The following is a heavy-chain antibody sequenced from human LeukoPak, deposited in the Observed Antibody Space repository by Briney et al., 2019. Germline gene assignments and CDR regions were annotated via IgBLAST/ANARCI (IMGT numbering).Heavy chain of an antibody. D-gene: IGHD3-3*01. CDR1: GGSISGYY. J-gene: IGHJ6*02. CDR3: ARCTRGVYDFRSGPYWDYYGMDV. V-gene: IGHV4-59*08. Sequence: SETLSLTCTVSGGSISGYYWSWIRQPPGKGLEWIGYIYYSGSTNYNPSLKSRVTISVDTSKNQFSLKLSSVTAADTAVYYCARCTRGVYDFRSGPYWDYYGMDVWGQGTTVTVSS. CDR2: IYYSGST.